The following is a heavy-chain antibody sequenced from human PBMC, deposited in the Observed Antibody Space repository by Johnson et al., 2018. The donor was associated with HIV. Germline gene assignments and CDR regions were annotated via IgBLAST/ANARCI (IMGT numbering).Heavy chain of an antibody. CDR2: IWYDGSIK. CDR1: GFTFSSYG. V-gene: IGHV3-33*08. CDR3: VRVRGGYSSGWYDAFDI. Sequence: QVQLMESGGGVVRPGGSLRLSCAASGFTFSSYGMHWVRQAPGKGLGWVAVIWYDGSIKYYANSLKGRFTISRENAKNSLYLQMNSLRAGDTAVYYCVRVRGGYSSGWYDAFDIWGQGTMVTVSP. J-gene: IGHJ3*02. D-gene: IGHD6-19*01.